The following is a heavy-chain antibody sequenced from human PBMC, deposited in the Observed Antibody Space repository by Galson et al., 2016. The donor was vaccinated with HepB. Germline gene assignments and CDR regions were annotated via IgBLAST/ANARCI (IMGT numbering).Heavy chain of an antibody. CDR1: GFTFSSYS. D-gene: IGHD6-19*01. V-gene: IGHV3-21*01. CDR3: ARDRPRGAGVAGNNPPFYYGLDV. CDR2: IRSSGSYI. Sequence: SLRLSCAASGFTFSSYSMNWVRQAPGKGLEWVSSIRSSGSYINYANSVKGRFTISRDNAKNSLYLQMNSLRAEDTAVYYCARDRPRGAGVAGNNPPFYYGLDVWGQGTTVTVSS. J-gene: IGHJ6*02.